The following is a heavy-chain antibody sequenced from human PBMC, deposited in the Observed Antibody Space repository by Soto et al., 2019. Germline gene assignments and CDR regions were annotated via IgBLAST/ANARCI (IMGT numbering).Heavy chain of an antibody. D-gene: IGHD3-16*02. CDR2: IYYSGST. J-gene: IGHJ4*02. CDR1: AGSISSSSYY. CDR3: ARCYDYIWGSYRPSFDY. V-gene: IGHV4-39*01. Sequence: ETLSLTCTVSAGSISSSSYYWGWIRQPPGKGLEWIGSIYYSGSTYYNPSLKSRVTISVDTSKNQFSLKLSSVTAADTAVYYCARCYDYIWGSYRPSFDYWGQGTLVTVSS.